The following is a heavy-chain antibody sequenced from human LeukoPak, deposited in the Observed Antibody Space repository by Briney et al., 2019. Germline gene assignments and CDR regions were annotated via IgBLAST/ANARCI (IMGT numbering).Heavy chain of an antibody. CDR3: ARDRSISGVVTIDF. CDR2: IKPDGSET. CDR1: GFTFSKSW. V-gene: IGHV3-7*01. D-gene: IGHD3-3*01. Sequence: GGSLRLSCGASGFTFSKSWMTWVRQAPGKGLEWVANIKPDGSETYYVDSVMGRFTISRDNAKNSVYLQMNSLRAEDTAVYYCARDRSISGVVTIDFWGQGTLVTVSS. J-gene: IGHJ4*02.